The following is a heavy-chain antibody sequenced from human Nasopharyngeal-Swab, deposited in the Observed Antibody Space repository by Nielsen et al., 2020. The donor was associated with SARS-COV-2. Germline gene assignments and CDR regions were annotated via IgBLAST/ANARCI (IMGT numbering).Heavy chain of an antibody. Sequence: GGSLRLSCAASGFTFSTYEMNWVRQAPGKGLEWVSYISESDGTSYYADSVRGRFTISRDNAKNSLYLQMNSLRAEDTAVYYCARASRAWYWGQGALVTVSS. V-gene: IGHV3-48*03. J-gene: IGHJ4*02. CDR2: ISESDGTS. CDR1: GFTFSTYE. CDR3: ARASRAWY.